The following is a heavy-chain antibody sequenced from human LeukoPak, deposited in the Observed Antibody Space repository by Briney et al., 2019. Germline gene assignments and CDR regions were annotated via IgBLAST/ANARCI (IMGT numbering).Heavy chain of an antibody. Sequence: RVASVKVSCKASGGTFSSYAISWVRQAPGQGLEWMGRIIPIFGIANYAQKFQGRVTITADESTSTAYMELSSLRSEDTAVYYCAKTPYYYGSGSSLYYYGMDVWGKGTTVTVSS. CDR3: AKTPYYYGSGSSLYYYGMDV. V-gene: IGHV1-69*15. CDR2: IIPIFGIA. J-gene: IGHJ6*04. CDR1: GGTFSSYA. D-gene: IGHD3-10*01.